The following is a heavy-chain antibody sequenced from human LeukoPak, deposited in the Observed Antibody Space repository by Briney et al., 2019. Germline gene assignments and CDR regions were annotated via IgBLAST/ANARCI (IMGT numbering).Heavy chain of an antibody. Sequence: SETLSLTCTVSGGSISSYYWSWIRQPPGRGLEWIGYIFDSENTNYNPSLKSRVTMSIDTSKKQFSLKLSSVTAADTAVYYCARHRAAAGKYNWFDPWGQGTLVTVSS. CDR1: GGSISSYY. V-gene: IGHV4-59*08. CDR2: IFDSENT. J-gene: IGHJ5*02. CDR3: ARHRAAAGKYNWFDP. D-gene: IGHD6-13*01.